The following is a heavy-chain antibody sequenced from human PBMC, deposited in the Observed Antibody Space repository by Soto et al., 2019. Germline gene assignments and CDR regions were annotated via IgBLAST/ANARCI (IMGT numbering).Heavy chain of an antibody. CDR1: ASTFSRYG. J-gene: IGHJ6*02. D-gene: IGHD2-15*01. V-gene: IGHV3-30*03. CDR2: ISYDGSIK. CDR3: AHGGEGGREEHYYCDLDV. Sequence: GGWRRPSXSVSASTFSRYGMHCARQAPGNGLESVRFISYDGSIKYYGNSMKGRFTISRDNYKNKLYLQMNSLRAENTAVYYSAHGGEGGREEHYYCDLDVWGQGTTVTVSS.